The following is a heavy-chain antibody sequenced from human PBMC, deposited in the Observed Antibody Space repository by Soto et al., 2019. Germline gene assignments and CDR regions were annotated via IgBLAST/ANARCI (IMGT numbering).Heavy chain of an antibody. CDR1: GFTFISYD. CDR2: ITAGGTGT. Sequence: PWGSLRLSCAASGFTFISYDITFFRQAPFKWLEWVSRITAGGTGTYYADSVKGRFTISRDNSKNTLFLQVNSLRADDTAIYYCANIGLTTGSPLQWGQGTLVTVSS. D-gene: IGHD1-1*01. CDR3: ANIGLTTGSPLQ. J-gene: IGHJ4*02. V-gene: IGHV3-23*01.